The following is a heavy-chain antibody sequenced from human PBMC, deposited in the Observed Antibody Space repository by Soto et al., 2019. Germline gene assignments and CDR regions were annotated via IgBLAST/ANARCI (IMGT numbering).Heavy chain of an antibody. CDR1: GGSISSSNW. Sequence: SETLSLTCAVSGGSISSSNWWSWVRQPPGKGLEWIGEIYHSGSTNYNPSLKSRVTRSVDKSKNQFSLRLTSLTAADTAVYFCAREIVTAGGNNYFDPWGPGTMVTVSS. CDR2: IYHSGST. J-gene: IGHJ5*02. CDR3: AREIVTAGGNNYFDP. V-gene: IGHV4-4*02. D-gene: IGHD2-21*02.